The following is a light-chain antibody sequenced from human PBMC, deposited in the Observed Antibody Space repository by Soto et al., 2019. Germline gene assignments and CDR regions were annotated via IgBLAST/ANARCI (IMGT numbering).Light chain of an antibody. CDR1: QSVSSN. V-gene: IGKV3-15*01. CDR2: GAS. CDR3: QQYNNWPLT. Sequence: IVLTQSAGTLSVSPGDRATLCCRASQSVSSNFLAWYQQKPGQAPRLLIYGASTRATGIPARFSGSGSGTEFTLTISSLQSEDFAVYYCQQYNNWPLTFGQGTKVDIK. J-gene: IGKJ1*01.